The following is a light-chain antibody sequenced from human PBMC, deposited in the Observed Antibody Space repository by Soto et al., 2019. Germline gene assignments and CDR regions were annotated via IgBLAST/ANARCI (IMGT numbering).Light chain of an antibody. J-gene: IGKJ1*01. CDR1: QSVSSS. Sequence: EIVLTQSPGTLSLSPGERATLSCRASQSVSSSQLAWYQQKPGQAPRLLIYDASNRATGIPARFNGSGSGTDFTLTISSLEPEDFAVYYCQQRNNWPPWTFGQGTKVDIK. CDR2: DAS. V-gene: IGKV3D-20*02. CDR3: QQRNNWPPWT.